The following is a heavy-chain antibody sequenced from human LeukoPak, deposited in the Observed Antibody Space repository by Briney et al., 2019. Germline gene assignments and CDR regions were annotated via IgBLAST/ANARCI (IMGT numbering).Heavy chain of an antibody. D-gene: IGHD1-26*01. CDR3: ARDPYSGNYGAYYYYYMDV. Sequence: GGSLRLSCAASGFTFSNYEMNWVRQAPGKGLEWISHISNIGDIIHYADSVEGRFTISRDNAKNSLYLQMDSLRVEDTAEYYCARDPYSGNYGAYYYYYMDVWGKGTTVTVSS. J-gene: IGHJ6*03. V-gene: IGHV3-48*03. CDR1: GFTFSNYE. CDR2: ISNIGDII.